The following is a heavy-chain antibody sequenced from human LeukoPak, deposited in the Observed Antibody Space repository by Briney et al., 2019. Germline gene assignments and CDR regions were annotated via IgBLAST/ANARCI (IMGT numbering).Heavy chain of an antibody. J-gene: IGHJ4*02. Sequence: SETLSLTCAVYGGSFSGYYWSWIRQPPGKGLEWIGEINHSGSTFYNPSLKSRVTISVDTSKNQFSLKLSSVTAADTAVYYCARDPLAAAGTSHWEYYFDYWGQGTLVTVSS. CDR2: INHSGST. CDR3: ARDPLAAAGTSHWEYYFDY. CDR1: GGSFSGYY. V-gene: IGHV4-34*01. D-gene: IGHD6-13*01.